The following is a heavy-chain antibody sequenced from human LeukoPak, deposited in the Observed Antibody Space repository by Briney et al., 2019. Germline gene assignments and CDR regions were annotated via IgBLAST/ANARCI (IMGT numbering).Heavy chain of an antibody. D-gene: IGHD6-19*01. CDR3: ARDGSISSGWYGSFLSNWFDP. J-gene: IGHJ5*02. CDR2: ISSSSSTI. V-gene: IGHV3-48*02. Sequence: GGSLRLSCAASGFTFSSYSMNWVRQAPGKGLEWVSYISSSSSTIYYADSVKGRLTISRDNAKNSLYLQMNSLRDEDTAVYYCARDGSISSGWYGSFLSNWFDPWGQGTLVTVSS. CDR1: GFTFSSYS.